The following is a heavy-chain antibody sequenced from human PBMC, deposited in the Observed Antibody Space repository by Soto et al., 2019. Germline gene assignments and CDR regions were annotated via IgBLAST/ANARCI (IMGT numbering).Heavy chain of an antibody. Sequence: QVQLVQSGAEVLKPGSSVKVSCKASGDTFDTFAISWVRQAPGQGLEWMGGIIPIFRTPDYAQKCQGRGTITADVSTSTAYMELSSLRSEYTAVYYCARNKDREQLGGNYYYALDVWGQGTTVTVSS. J-gene: IGHJ6*02. V-gene: IGHV1-69*12. CDR1: GDTFDTFA. CDR3: ARNKDREQLGGNYYYALDV. D-gene: IGHD1-1*01. CDR2: IIPIFRTP.